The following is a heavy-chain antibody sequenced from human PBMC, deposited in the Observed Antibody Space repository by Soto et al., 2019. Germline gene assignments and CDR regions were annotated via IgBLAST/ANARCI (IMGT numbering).Heavy chain of an antibody. V-gene: IGHV1-18*01. CDR2: ISGNNGKK. Sequence: QIQLLQSGGDVKKPGASVKVSCKASGYIFTNYGVTWVRQAPGQGLEWMGGISGNNGKKNYAQEFQDRATMNTDTSTSTAYMELSSLRSHDTAVYFCARQYCGAVCNTHDPIDMWGQGTMVTVSS. CDR3: ARQYCGAVCNTHDPIDM. CDR1: GYIFTNYG. J-gene: IGHJ3*02. D-gene: IGHD2-21*02.